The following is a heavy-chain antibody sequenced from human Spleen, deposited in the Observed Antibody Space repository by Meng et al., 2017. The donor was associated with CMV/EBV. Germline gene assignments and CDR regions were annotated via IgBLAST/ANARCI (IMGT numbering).Heavy chain of an antibody. J-gene: IGHJ6*02. CDR3: AKDQQQLYLPGGMDV. V-gene: IGHV3-48*01. CDR1: GFTFSSYS. D-gene: IGHD6-13*01. Sequence: GGSLRLSCAASGFTFSSYSMNWVRQAPGKGLEWVSYIGSGITTIYYADSVRGRFTISRDNSKNTLYLQMNSLRGEDTAVYYCAKDQQQLYLPGGMDVWGQGTTVTVSS. CDR2: IGSGITTI.